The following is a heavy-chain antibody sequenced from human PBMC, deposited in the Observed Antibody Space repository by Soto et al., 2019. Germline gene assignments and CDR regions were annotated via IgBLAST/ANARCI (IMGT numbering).Heavy chain of an antibody. CDR1: GYTLTEFS. J-gene: IGHJ6*02. CDR3: ATTPGYSSGWYGSKSDYYGMDV. CDR2: FDPEDGET. D-gene: IGHD6-19*01. Sequence: ASVKVSCKVSGYTLTEFSMHWVRQAPGKGLEWMGGFDPEDGETIYAQKFQGRVTMTEDTSTDTAYMELSSLRSEDTAVYYCATTPGYSSGWYGSKSDYYGMDVWGQGTTVTVSS. V-gene: IGHV1-24*01.